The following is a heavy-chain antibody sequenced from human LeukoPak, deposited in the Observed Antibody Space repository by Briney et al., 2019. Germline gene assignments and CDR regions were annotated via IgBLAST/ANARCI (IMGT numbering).Heavy chain of an antibody. Sequence: SETLSLTCAVYGGSFSGYYWSWIRQPPGKGLEWIAYIYYTGTTNYNPSLKSRVTMSVDRSKNQFSLKLSSVTAADTAVYYCARPRIPATFDAFDIWGQGTMVTVSS. V-gene: IGHV4-59*08. CDR3: ARPRIPATFDAFDI. CDR1: GGSFSGYY. D-gene: IGHD6-13*01. CDR2: IYYTGTT. J-gene: IGHJ3*02.